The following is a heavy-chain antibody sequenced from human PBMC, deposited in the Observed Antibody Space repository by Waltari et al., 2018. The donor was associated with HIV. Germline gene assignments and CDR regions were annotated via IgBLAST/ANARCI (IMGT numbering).Heavy chain of an antibody. Sequence: QVQLREAGPGLVKPSQTLSLTCSASGRAAVSASSGLSYWNWIRPRQGKGLEWIGSIYYDGRAFQNPSLQSRVMISVDASKSQFSLTLTSVTAADTGVYYCARSGAHLPPYNFRSAPDVWGPGTTVIV. CDR3: ARSGAHLPPYNFRSAPDV. V-gene: IGHV4-31*03. CDR2: IYYDGRA. J-gene: IGHJ6*02. D-gene: IGHD1-1*01. CDR1: GRAAVSASSGLSY.